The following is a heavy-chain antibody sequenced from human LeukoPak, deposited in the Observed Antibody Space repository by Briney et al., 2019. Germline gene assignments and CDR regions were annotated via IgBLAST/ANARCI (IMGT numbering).Heavy chain of an antibody. CDR3: AREIVATRDAFDI. D-gene: IGHD5-12*01. J-gene: IGHJ3*02. V-gene: IGHV3-30-3*01. Sequence: GGSLRLSCAVSGFDFSTYWMTWVRQAPGKGLEWVAVISYDGSNKYYADSVKGRFTISRDNSKNTLYLQMNSLRAEDTAVYYCAREIVATRDAFDIWGQGTMVTVSS. CDR2: ISYDGSNK. CDR1: GFDFSTYW.